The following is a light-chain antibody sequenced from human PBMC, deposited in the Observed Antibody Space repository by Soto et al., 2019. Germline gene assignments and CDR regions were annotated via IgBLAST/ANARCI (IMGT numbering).Light chain of an antibody. Sequence: EIVLTQSPGTLSLSPGERATLSCRASQSVSSSYLAWYQQKPGQAPRLLIYGASSRATGIPDRFSGSGSGTDFTLTIIRLDPEDFAVYYCQQYGSSFYTFGQGTKLEIK. CDR2: GAS. V-gene: IGKV3-20*01. CDR1: QSVSSSY. J-gene: IGKJ2*01. CDR3: QQYGSSFYT.